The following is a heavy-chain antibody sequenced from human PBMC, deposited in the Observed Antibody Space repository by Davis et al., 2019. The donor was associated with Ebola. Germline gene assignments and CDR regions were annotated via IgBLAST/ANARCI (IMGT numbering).Heavy chain of an antibody. D-gene: IGHD2-2*01. Sequence: ASVKVSCKASGYTFTSYGISWVRQAPGQGLEWMGWISAYNGNTNYAQKLQGRVTMTTDTSTSTAYMELSSLRSEDTAVYYCARAGYCSSTSCFGAYYYYYGMDVWGQGTTVTVSS. CDR2: ISAYNGNT. V-gene: IGHV1-18*01. CDR3: ARAGYCSSTSCFGAYYYYYGMDV. J-gene: IGHJ6*02. CDR1: GYTFTSYG.